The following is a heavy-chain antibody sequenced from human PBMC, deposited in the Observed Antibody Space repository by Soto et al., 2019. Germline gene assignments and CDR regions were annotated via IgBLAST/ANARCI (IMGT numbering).Heavy chain of an antibody. Sequence: ETLSLTCAVYGGSFSGYYWSWIRQPPGKGLEWIGEINHSGSTNYNPSLKSRVTISVDTSKNQFSLKLSSVTAADTAVYYCARTPLLYSSGWYGLELYNWFDPWGQGTLVTVSS. CDR2: INHSGST. J-gene: IGHJ5*02. D-gene: IGHD6-19*01. CDR3: ARTPLLYSSGWYGLELYNWFDP. V-gene: IGHV4-34*01. CDR1: GGSFSGYY.